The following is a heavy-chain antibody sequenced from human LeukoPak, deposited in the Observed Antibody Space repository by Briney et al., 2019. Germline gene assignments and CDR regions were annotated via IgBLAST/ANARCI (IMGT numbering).Heavy chain of an antibody. V-gene: IGHV3-33*03. J-gene: IGHJ4*02. CDR2: IWHDGSRT. Sequence: GGSLRLSCATSGFTFDKYGIHWVRQAPGKGLECVAVIWHDGSRTHYADSQKGRFTISRDNSKDTAFLQMNSLTVEDTATYYCAGAISKGAGIDSWGQGTLVTVSS. CDR3: AGAISKGAGIDS. CDR1: GFTFDKYG. D-gene: IGHD1-26*01.